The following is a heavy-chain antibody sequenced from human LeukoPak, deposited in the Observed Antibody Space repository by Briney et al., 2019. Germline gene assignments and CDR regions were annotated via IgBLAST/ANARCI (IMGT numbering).Heavy chain of an antibody. D-gene: IGHD1-26*01. Sequence: KPGGSLRLSCAASGITFNYAWMNWVRQAPGKGLEWVGRIKSKTDGGTTDYAAPVKGRFTISRDDSKTTLYLQMNSLRTEDTALYYCAKDIGVGAHDAFDIWGQGTMVTVSS. CDR2: IKSKTDGGTT. CDR3: AKDIGVGAHDAFDI. CDR1: GITFNYAW. V-gene: IGHV3-15*07. J-gene: IGHJ3*02.